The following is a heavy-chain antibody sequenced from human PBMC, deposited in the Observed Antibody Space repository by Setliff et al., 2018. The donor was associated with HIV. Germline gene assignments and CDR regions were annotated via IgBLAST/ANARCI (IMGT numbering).Heavy chain of an antibody. Sequence: GASVKVSCKASGYTFTGYYMHWVRQAPGQGLEWMGRINPNSGGTKYAQKFQVRVTMTRDTSISTAYMELSRLRSDDTAVYYCARGTRVGANDAFDIWGQGTMVTVSS. CDR3: ARGTRVGANDAFDI. J-gene: IGHJ3*02. V-gene: IGHV1-2*06. D-gene: IGHD1-26*01. CDR2: INPNSGGT. CDR1: GYTFTGYY.